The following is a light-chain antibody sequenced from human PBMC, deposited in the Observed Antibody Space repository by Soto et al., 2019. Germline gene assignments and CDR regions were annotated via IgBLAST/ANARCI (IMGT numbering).Light chain of an antibody. V-gene: IGKV3-20*01. CDR2: GAS. CDR1: QSVSSSY. J-gene: IGKJ2*01. Sequence: EVVLTQSPVTLSLSPGERATLSCRASQSVSSSYLAWYQQKPGQAPRLLIYGASSRATGIPDRFSGSGSGTDFTLTISRLEREDFAVYYCQQYDTSIWAYTCGEGTKLEIK. CDR3: QQYDTSIWAYT.